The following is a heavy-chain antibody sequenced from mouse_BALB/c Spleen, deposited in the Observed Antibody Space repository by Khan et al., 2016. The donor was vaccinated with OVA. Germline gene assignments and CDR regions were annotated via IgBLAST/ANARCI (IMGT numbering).Heavy chain of an antibody. CDR3: ARNREPDYFDY. CDR1: GFSLTNYG. J-gene: IGHJ2*01. CDR2: IWAGGST. Sequence: QMQLEESGPGLVAPSQSLSITCTVSGFSLTNYGVHWVRQPPGKGLEWLGVIWAGGSTNYNSALMSRLSISKDNSKSQVFLKMNSLQTDDTAMYFCARNREPDYFDYWGQGNTLTGSS. V-gene: IGHV2-9*02.